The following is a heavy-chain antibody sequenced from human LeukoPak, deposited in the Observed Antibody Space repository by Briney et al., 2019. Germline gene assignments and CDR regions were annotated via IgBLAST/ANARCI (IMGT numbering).Heavy chain of an antibody. CDR2: ISSSSSYI. Sequence: PGGSLRLSCAASGFSFKDYYFSWIRQAPGKGLEWVSSISSSSSYIYYADSVKGRFTISRDNAKNSLYLQMNSLRAEDTAVYYCARVGDWGQGTLVTVSS. D-gene: IGHD3-16*01. J-gene: IGHJ4*02. V-gene: IGHV3-11*06. CDR1: GFSFKDYY. CDR3: ARVGD.